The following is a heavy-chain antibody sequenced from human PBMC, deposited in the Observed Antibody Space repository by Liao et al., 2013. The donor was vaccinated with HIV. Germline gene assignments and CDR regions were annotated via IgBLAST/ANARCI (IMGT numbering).Heavy chain of an antibody. CDR1: GGSINNYY. CDR3: ARWLGNNHGLDQ. Sequence: QVQLQESGPGLVKSSETLSLTCSVSGGSINNYYWSWIRQPPGKALEWIGYIYYRGSTNYNPSFKSRVTISVAASKNQVSLTLSSVTPADTAVYFCARWLGNNHGLDQWGQGTLVIVSS. V-gene: IGHV4-59*01. J-gene: IGHJ4*02. CDR2: IYYRGST. D-gene: IGHD5-24*01.